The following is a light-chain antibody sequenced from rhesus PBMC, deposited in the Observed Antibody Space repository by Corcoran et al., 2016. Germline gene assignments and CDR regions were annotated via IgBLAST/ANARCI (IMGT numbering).Light chain of an antibody. V-gene: IGKV1-21*01. CDR1: QGISSW. J-gene: IGKJ4*01. CDR3: QRYNGAPPT. CDR2: KAS. Sequence: DIQMTQSPSSLSASVGDRVTITCRASQGISSWLAWYQQKPGNAPKLLIYKASSLQSGVPPRFSGSGSGTDFTLTISSLQPEDFATYYCQRYNGAPPTFGGGTKVEIK.